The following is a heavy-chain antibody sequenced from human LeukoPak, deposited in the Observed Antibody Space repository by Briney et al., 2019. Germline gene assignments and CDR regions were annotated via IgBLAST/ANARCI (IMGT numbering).Heavy chain of an antibody. CDR1: GGSIGNYY. Sequence: PSETLSLTCTVSGGSIGNYYWSWIRQPPGKGLEWIGYIYYSGSTNYNPSLKSRVTISVDTSKNQFSLKLSSVTAADTAVYYCARASGYSYDYYFDYWGQGTLVTVSS. CDR3: ARASGYSYDYYFDY. CDR2: IYYSGST. J-gene: IGHJ4*02. D-gene: IGHD5-18*01. V-gene: IGHV4-59*01.